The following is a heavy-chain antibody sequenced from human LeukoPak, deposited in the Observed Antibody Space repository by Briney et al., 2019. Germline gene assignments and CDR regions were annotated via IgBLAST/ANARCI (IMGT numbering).Heavy chain of an antibody. Sequence: GGSLRLSCAASGFTFNSYSMNWVRQAPGKGLEWVSSISSSSSYIYYADSVKGRFTISRDNAKNSLYLQMNSLRAEDTAVYYCASGYYYDSSGFQSHAIDIWGQGTMVTVSS. CDR3: ASGYYYDSSGFQSHAIDI. CDR1: GFTFNSYS. V-gene: IGHV3-21*01. J-gene: IGHJ3*02. CDR2: ISSSSSYI. D-gene: IGHD3-22*01.